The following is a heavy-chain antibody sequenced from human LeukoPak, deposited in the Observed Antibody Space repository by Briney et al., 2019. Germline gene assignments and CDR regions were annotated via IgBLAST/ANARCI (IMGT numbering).Heavy chain of an antibody. D-gene: IGHD4-17*01. J-gene: IGHJ1*01. CDR2: ISGSGGST. Sequence: PGGSLRLSCAASGFTVSSNYMSWVRQAPGKGLEWVSAISGSGGSTYYADSVKGRFTISRDNSKNTLYLQMNSLRAEDTALYYCAKKAEAFGDSVTQHWGQGTLVTVSS. CDR1: GFTVSSNY. CDR3: AKKAEAFGDSVTQH. V-gene: IGHV3-23*01.